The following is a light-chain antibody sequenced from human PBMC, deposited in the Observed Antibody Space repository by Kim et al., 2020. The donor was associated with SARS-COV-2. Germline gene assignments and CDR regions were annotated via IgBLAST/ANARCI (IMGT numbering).Light chain of an antibody. J-gene: IGLJ2*01. CDR2: DVT. Sequence: QSALTQPASVSGSPGQSITISCTGTSNDVGAYNYVFWYQQHPGTVPKLIIYDVTKRPSGVSSRFSGFKSDNTASLTISGLQTEDEATYHCSSYTSSSDVIFGGVTQLTVL. CDR3: SSYTSSSDVI. V-gene: IGLV2-14*03. CDR1: SNDVGAYNY.